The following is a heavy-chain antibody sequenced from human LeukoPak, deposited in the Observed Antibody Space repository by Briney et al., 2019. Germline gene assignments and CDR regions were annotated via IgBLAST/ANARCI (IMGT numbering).Heavy chain of an antibody. V-gene: IGHV1-2*02. CDR2: INPNSGGT. J-gene: IGHJ3*02. CDR1: GYTFTGYY. CDR3: ARGVTAYCGGDCYSYIDAFDI. D-gene: IGHD2-21*01. Sequence: ASVKVSCKASGYTFTGYYMHWVRQAPGQGLEWMGWINPNSGGTNYAQKFQGRVTMTRDTSISTAYMELSRLRSDDTAVYYCARGVTAYCGGDCYSYIDAFDIWGQGTMVTVSS.